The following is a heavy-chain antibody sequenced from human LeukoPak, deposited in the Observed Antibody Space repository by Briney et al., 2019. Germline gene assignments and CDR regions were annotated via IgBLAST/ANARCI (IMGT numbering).Heavy chain of an antibody. CDR2: IKQGETEK. J-gene: IGHJ4*02. D-gene: IGHD2-15*01. CDR3: AKAYCSGGSCYYFDY. Sequence: GGSLRLSCAASGFMFSSYWMNWVRQAPGKGLEWVANIKQGETEKNYVDSVKGRFTISRDNAKNSLYLQMNSLRAEDMALYYCAKAYCSGGSCYYFDYWGQGTLVTVSS. CDR1: GFMFSSYW. V-gene: IGHV3-7*03.